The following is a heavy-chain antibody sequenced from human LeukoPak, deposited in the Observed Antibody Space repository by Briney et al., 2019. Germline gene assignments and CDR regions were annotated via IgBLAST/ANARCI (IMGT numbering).Heavy chain of an antibody. D-gene: IGHD2-2*01. V-gene: IGHV3-21*01. CDR3: ARGTVPAANWFDP. CDR1: GFTFSSYS. J-gene: IGHJ5*02. Sequence: GGSLRLSCAASGFTFSSYSMNWVRQAPGKGLEWVSSISSGSSHIYYADSVKGRFTISRDNAKNSLYLQMNSLRAEDTAVYYCARGTVPAANWFDPWGQGTLVTVSS. CDR2: ISSGSSHI.